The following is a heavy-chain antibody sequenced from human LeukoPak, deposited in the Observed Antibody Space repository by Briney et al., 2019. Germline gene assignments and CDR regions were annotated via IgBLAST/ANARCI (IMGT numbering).Heavy chain of an antibody. CDR3: ARDRLGHGYSSGWYQPHSWRYFDL. CDR2: IIPIFGTA. Sequence: GASVKVSCKASGGTFSSYAISWVRQAPGQGLEWMGGIIPIFGTANYAQKFQGRVTITADESTSTAYMELSSLRSEDTAVYYCARDRLGHGYSSGWYQPHSWRYFDLWGRGTLVTVSS. CDR1: GGTFSSYA. V-gene: IGHV1-69*13. D-gene: IGHD6-19*01. J-gene: IGHJ2*01.